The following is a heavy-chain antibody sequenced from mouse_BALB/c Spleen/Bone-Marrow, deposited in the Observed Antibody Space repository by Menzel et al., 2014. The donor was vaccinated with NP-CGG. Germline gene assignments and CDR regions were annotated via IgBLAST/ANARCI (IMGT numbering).Heavy chain of an antibody. V-gene: IGHV1S81*02. CDR1: GYTFTSYY. J-gene: IGHJ3*01. D-gene: IGHD2-1*01. CDR2: INPSNGGT. CDR3: TIYYGNYFAY. Sequence: VKLVESGAELVKPGASVKLSCKASGYTFTSYYMDWVKQRPGQGLERIGEINPSNGGTNFNEKFKSKATLTVDKSSSTAYMQLSSLTSEDSAVYYCTIYYGNYFAYWGQGTLVTVSA.